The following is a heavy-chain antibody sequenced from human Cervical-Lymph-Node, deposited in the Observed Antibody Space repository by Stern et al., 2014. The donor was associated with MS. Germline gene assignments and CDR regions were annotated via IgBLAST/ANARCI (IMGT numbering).Heavy chain of an antibody. CDR1: GFSVRDNY. V-gene: IGHV3-53*01. CDR2: IYNGGSK. D-gene: IGHD3-10*01. J-gene: IGHJ5*02. CDR3: ARGLMVRGVRGYFDP. Sequence: EVQLVESGGGLIQPGGSLRVSCEASGFSVRDNYVTWVRQAPGKGLMWVAVIYNGGSKYHADSVKGRFTVSRDKSKNTIYLQMNSLRVEDTAVYFCARGLMVRGVRGYFDPWGQGTLVIVSS.